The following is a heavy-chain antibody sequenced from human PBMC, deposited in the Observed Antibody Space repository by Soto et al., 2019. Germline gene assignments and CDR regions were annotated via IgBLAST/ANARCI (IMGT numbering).Heavy chain of an antibody. CDR2: IWYDGSNK. J-gene: IGHJ6*03. CDR1: GFTFSSYG. Sequence: GGSLRLSCAASGFTFSSYGMHWVRQAPGKGLEWVAVIWYDGSNKYYADSVKGRFTISRDNSKNTLYLQMNSLRAEDTAVYYCARSPKDYYYYYMDVWGKGTTVTVSS. V-gene: IGHV3-33*01. CDR3: ARSPKDYYYYYMDV. D-gene: IGHD2-15*01.